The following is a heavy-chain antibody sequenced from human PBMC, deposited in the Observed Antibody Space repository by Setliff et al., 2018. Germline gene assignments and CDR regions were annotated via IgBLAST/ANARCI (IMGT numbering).Heavy chain of an antibody. Sequence: SETLSLTCTVSGGSITSGSFYWSWIRQPAGKKLEWIGRIHASGSPDYNPSLKGRVTISADTSTNHFSLKLTSVTAADTAVYYCARDNTIVGATDYWGQGALVTVSS. D-gene: IGHD1-26*01. V-gene: IGHV4-61*02. CDR3: ARDNTIVGATDY. CDR1: GGSITSGSFY. CDR2: IHASGSP. J-gene: IGHJ4*02.